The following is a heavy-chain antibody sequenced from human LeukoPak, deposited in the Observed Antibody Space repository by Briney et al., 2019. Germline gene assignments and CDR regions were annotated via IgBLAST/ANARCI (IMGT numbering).Heavy chain of an antibody. CDR3: ARGGSSGWSYYYYYMDV. D-gene: IGHD6-19*01. Sequence: PGGSLRLSCAASGFTFGTYDLSWVRQAPGKGLECVSAINRGVGSTYYADSVKGRFTISRDNSKNTLYLQMNNLRADDTAVYYCARGGSSGWSYYYYYMDVWGKGTTVTVSS. CDR2: INRGVGST. V-gene: IGHV3-23*01. J-gene: IGHJ6*03. CDR1: GFTFGTYD.